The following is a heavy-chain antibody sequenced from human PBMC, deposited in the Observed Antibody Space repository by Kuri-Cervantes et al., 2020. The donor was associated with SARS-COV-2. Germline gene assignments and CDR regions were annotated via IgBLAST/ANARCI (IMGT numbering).Heavy chain of an antibody. D-gene: IGHD6-13*01. CDR3: ARGDSSSWNFDY. Sequence: GGSLRLSCAASGFTVSSNEMSWVRQAPGKGLEWVSSISGGSTYYADSRKGRFTISRDNSKNTLHLQMNSLRAEDTAVYYCARGDSSSWNFDYWGQGTLVTVSS. CDR2: ISGGST. J-gene: IGHJ4*02. CDR1: GFTVSSNE. V-gene: IGHV3-38-3*01.